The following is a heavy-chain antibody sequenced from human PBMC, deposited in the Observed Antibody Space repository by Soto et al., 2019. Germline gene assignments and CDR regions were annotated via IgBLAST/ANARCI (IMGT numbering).Heavy chain of an antibody. V-gene: IGHV1-69*13. J-gene: IGHJ6*02. Sequence: SVKVSCKASGGTFSSYAISWVRQAPGQGLEWMGGIIPIFGTANYAQKFQGRVTITADESTSTAYMELSSLRSEDTAVYYCARVSYCGGDCYSLYYYYYYGMDVWGQGTTVTVSS. CDR2: IIPIFGTA. D-gene: IGHD2-21*02. CDR1: GGTFSSYA. CDR3: ARVSYCGGDCYSLYYYYYYGMDV.